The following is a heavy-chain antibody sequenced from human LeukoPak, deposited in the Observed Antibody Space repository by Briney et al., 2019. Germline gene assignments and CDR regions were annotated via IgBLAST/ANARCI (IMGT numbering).Heavy chain of an antibody. CDR3: ARREGHCSSTSCYTNWFDP. Sequence: GESLKISCKGSGYSFTSYWIGWVRQMPGKGLEWMGIIYPGDPDTRYSPSFQGQVTISADKSISTAYLQWSSLKASDTAMYYCARREGHCSSTSCYTNWFDPWGQGTLVTVSS. J-gene: IGHJ5*02. CDR2: IYPGDPDT. CDR1: GYSFTSYW. V-gene: IGHV5-51*01. D-gene: IGHD2-2*02.